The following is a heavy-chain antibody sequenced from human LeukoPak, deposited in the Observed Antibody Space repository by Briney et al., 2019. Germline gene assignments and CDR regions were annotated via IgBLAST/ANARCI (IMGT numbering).Heavy chain of an antibody. D-gene: IGHD2-21*01. V-gene: IGHV4-59*01. CDR3: ARDQVKGYFDY. CDR2: IYYSGST. J-gene: IGHJ4*02. Sequence: KPSETLSLTCTVSGGSISSYYWSWIRQPPGKGLEWIGYIYYSGSTNYNPSLKSRVTISVGTSKNQFSLKLSSVTAADTAVYYCARDQVKGYFDYWGQGTLVTVSS. CDR1: GGSISSYY.